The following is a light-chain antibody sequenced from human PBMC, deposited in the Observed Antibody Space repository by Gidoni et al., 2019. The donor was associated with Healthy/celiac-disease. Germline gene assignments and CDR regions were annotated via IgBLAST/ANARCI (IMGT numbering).Light chain of an antibody. CDR2: YAS. V-gene: IGKV3-11*01. Sequence: PGERATLSCMASQSVSSYLTWYQHKPAQAPRLLIYYASHRATGIPARFSGSGFGTYFTLTIRRLEPEDFAVYYCQQRSNWPPTFGGGTKVEIK. J-gene: IGKJ4*01. CDR1: QSVSSY. CDR3: QQRSNWPPT.